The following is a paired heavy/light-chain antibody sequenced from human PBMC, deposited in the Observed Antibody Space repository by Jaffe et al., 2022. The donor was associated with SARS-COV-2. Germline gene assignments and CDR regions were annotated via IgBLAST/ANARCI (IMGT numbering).Heavy chain of an antibody. V-gene: IGHV3-74*01. D-gene: IGHD1-1*01. CDR1: GFAFDTYW. Sequence: EVHLVESGGGLVQPGGSLRLSCGASGFAFDTYWMHWVRQAPGKGLVWVSLISSDGTVTSYADSVKGRFTISRDNAKNTLYLQMDSLGAEDTAVYYCARGRYANGDYWGQGTLVTVSS. CDR2: ISSDGTVT. CDR3: ARGRYANGDY. J-gene: IGHJ4*02.
Light chain of an antibody. CDR2: EVT. CDR1: SRDVGAYNY. V-gene: IGLV2-8*01. J-gene: IGLJ2*01. Sequence: QSALTQPPSASGAPGQSVTLSCSGTSRDVGAYNYVSWYQQHPGKAPKLLIYEVTKRASGVTDRFSGSKSGNTASLTVSGLQADDEADYYCSSSCVRANNFCVLFGGGTKLTVL. CDR3: SSSCVRANNFCVL.